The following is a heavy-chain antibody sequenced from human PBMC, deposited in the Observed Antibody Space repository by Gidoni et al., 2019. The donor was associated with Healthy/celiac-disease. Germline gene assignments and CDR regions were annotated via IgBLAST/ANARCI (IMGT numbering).Heavy chain of an antibody. D-gene: IGHD2-21*01. V-gene: IGHV3-53*01. J-gene: IGHJ3*02. CDR3: ARVLSKHPDFGAFDI. Sequence: EVQLVESGGGLIQPGGSLRLSCAASGFTVSSNYMSWVRQAPGKGLEWVSVIYSGCSTYYADSVKGRFTISRDNSKNTLYLQMNSLRAEDTAVYYCARVLSKHPDFGAFDIWGQGTMVTVSS. CDR2: IYSGCST. CDR1: GFTVSSNY.